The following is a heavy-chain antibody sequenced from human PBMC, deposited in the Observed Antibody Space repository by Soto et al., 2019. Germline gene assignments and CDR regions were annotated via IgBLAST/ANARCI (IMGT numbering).Heavy chain of an antibody. J-gene: IGHJ4*02. CDR3: ARDTQDDFWSGYYRDY. D-gene: IGHD3-3*01. V-gene: IGHV3-48*02. Sequence: PGGSLRLSCAASGFTFSSYSMNWVRQAPGKGLEWVSYISSSSSTIYYADSVKGRFTISRDNAKNSLYLQMNSLRDEDTAVYYCARDTQDDFWSGYYRDYCGQGTLVTVSS. CDR1: GFTFSSYS. CDR2: ISSSSSTI.